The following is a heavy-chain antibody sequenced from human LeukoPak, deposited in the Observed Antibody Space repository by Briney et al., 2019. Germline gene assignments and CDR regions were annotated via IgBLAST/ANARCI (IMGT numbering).Heavy chain of an antibody. J-gene: IGHJ5*02. D-gene: IGHD1-26*01. CDR1: GFTFSSYG. CDR3: AREGVGRGVGASWFDP. Sequence: HPGGSLRLSCAASGFTFSSYGMHWVRQAPGKGLEWVAVIWYGGSNKYYADSVKGRFTISRDNSKNTLYLQMNSLRAEDTAVYYCAREGVGRGVGASWFDPWGQGTLVTVSS. V-gene: IGHV3-33*01. CDR2: IWYGGSNK.